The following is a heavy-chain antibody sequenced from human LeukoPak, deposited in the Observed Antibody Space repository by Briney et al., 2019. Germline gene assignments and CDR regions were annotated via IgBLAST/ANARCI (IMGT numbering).Heavy chain of an antibody. CDR1: GFTFSNFG. Sequence: GGSLRLSCAASGFTFSNFGMHWVRQAPGKGLEWVAFIQYDGGNKYYSDSVKGRLTISRDNSKNTLYLQMNSLRPEDTAVYYCVTDVVMATSHGAFDIWGQGTMVTVSS. V-gene: IGHV3-30*02. CDR3: VTDVVMATSHGAFDI. CDR2: IQYDGGNK. D-gene: IGHD3-16*02. J-gene: IGHJ3*02.